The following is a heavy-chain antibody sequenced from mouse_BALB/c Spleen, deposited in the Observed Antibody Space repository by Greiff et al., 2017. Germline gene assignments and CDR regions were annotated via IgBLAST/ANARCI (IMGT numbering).Heavy chain of an antibody. CDR2: IYPGDGDT. Sequence: VQLQQSGAELARPGASVKLSCKASGYTFTSYWMQWVKQRPGQGLEWIGAIYPGDGDTRYTQKFKGKATLTADKSSSTAYMQLSSLASEDSAVYYCARERYFDVWGAGTTVTVSS. CDR1: GYTFTSYW. J-gene: IGHJ1*01. CDR3: ARERYFDV. V-gene: IGHV1-87*01.